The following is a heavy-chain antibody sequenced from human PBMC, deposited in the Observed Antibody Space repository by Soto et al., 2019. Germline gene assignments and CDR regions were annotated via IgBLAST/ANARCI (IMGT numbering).Heavy chain of an antibody. Sequence: QLVQSGSEVKKPGSSVKVSCQASGGTFSGYVVTWVRQAPGQGLEWMGEFVPLFGTTNYAQRFSGRITITAEESTSTAYMELRTLRSHETAVYYWATHRLRVSSPPYFDNWGQGTLVTVSS. J-gene: IGHJ4*02. D-gene: IGHD3-16*01. CDR2: FVPLFGTT. CDR3: ATHRLRVSSPPYFDN. CDR1: GGTFSGYV. V-gene: IGHV1-69*01.